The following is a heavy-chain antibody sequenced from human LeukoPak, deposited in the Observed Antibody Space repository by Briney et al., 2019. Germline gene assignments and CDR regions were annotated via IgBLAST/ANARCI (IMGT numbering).Heavy chain of an antibody. J-gene: IGHJ4*02. V-gene: IGHV4-34*01. CDR2: INHSGST. CDR1: GGSLSGYY. Sequence: SETLSLTCAVYGGSLSGYYWSWIRQPPGKGLEWIGEINHSGSTNYNPSLKSRVTISVDTSKNQFSLKLSSVTAADTAVYYCARGGLGRYWGQGTLVTVSS. CDR3: ARGGLGRY. D-gene: IGHD7-27*01.